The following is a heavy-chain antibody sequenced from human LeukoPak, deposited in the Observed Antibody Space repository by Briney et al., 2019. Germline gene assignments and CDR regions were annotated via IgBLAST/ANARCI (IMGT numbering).Heavy chain of an antibody. CDR1: GYTFTVYY. Sequence: ASVRVSCKASGYTFTVYYMHWVRQAPGQGLEWMGWINPNSGGTNYAQTFQGRVTMTRDTSISTAYMELSRLRSDDTAVYYCARALLGYCSSTSCHEFDYWGQGTLVTVSS. V-gene: IGHV1-2*02. J-gene: IGHJ4*02. CDR2: INPNSGGT. CDR3: ARALLGYCSSTSCHEFDY. D-gene: IGHD2-2*01.